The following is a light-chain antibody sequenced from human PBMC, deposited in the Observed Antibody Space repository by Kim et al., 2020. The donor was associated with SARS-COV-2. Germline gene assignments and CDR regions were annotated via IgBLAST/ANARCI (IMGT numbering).Light chain of an antibody. CDR2: TSN. V-gene: IGLV1-44*01. J-gene: IGLJ1*01. CDR1: GANIGTNT. CDR3: GAWDDTLKGYV. Sequence: GERGTISGSASGANIGTNTVNWYQQHPGAAPTLLIYTSNQQPSGVPARFSGATSGGSASRVISGRQSEEEGDYYCGAWDDTLKGYVFGTGTKVTVL.